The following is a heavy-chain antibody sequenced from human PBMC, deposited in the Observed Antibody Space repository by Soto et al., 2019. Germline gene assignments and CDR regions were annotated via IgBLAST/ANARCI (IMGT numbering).Heavy chain of an antibody. CDR2: IIYDGSNK. D-gene: IGHD5-12*01. V-gene: IGHV3-30*04. CDR1: GLTFSRYA. Sequence: QVQLVESGGGVVQPGRSLRLSCAASGLTFSRYAMHWVRQAPGKGLEWVAVIIYDGSNKHYADSVQGRFTISRDNSKNTLYLQMNSLRAEDTAVYYCAAELGHTGYDGQDYWGQGTLVTVSS. J-gene: IGHJ4*02. CDR3: AAELGHTGYDGQDY.